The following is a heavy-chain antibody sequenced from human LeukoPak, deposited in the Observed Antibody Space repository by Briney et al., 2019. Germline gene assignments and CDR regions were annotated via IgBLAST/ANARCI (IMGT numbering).Heavy chain of an antibody. CDR2: IKEDGSEK. CDR1: GFPFSTHW. CDR3: ARGYTCGY. V-gene: IGHV3-7*04. D-gene: IGHD5-18*01. J-gene: IGHJ4*02. Sequence: GGSLRLSCAASGFPFSTHWMSWVRQAPGKGLEWVANIKEDGSEKNYADSVKGRFTISRDNDKNSLYLQMNGLRAEDMAVYYCARGYTCGYWGQGTLVIVSS.